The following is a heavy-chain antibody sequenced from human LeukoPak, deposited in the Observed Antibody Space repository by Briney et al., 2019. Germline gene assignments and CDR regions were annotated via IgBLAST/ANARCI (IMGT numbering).Heavy chain of an antibody. CDR3: ARVASTSPYFYGMDV. CDR2: IYSGGSS. V-gene: IGHV3-53*01. CDR1: AFSVSSNC. Sequence: GGSLRLSCAASAFSVSSNCIIWVRQAPGKGLEWVSVIYSGGSSYYADSVKGRFTISRDKSTNTVYLQMNSLSAEDTAIYYCARVASTSPYFYGMDVWGQGTTVTVSS. J-gene: IGHJ6*02.